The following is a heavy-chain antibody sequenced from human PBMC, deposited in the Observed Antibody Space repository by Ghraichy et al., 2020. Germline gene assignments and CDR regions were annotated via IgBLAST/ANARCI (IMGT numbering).Heavy chain of an antibody. J-gene: IGHJ4*02. V-gene: IGHV3-23*01. CDR3: SDPPNY. Sequence: GGSLRLSCEASGFTFNNYAMTWVRQAPGKGLQWVSTISISGRDTFYAESVKGRFTISRDNSKNTLYLQMNTLRVEDTAVYYCSDPPNYWGQGTRVAVSS. D-gene: IGHD2-21*02. CDR2: ISISGRDT. CDR1: GFTFNNYA.